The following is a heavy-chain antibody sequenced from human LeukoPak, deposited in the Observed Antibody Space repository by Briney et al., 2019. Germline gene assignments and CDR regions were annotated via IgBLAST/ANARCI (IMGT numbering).Heavy chain of an antibody. CDR2: INSDGSWT. Sequence: QSGGSLRLSCAASGHYWMHWVRQAPGKGLVWVSHINSDGSWTGYADSVKGRFTISKDNAKNTVYLQMNNLRAEDTAVYYCVSFYETNWGRGTLVTVSS. CDR3: VSFYETN. D-gene: IGHD2-2*01. CDR1: GHYW. J-gene: IGHJ4*02. V-gene: IGHV3-74*01.